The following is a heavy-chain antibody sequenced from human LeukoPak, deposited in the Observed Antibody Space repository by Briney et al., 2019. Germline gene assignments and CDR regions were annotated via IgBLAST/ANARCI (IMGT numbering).Heavy chain of an antibody. CDR1: GGSISSYY. CDR2: IYYSGST. CDR3: ARLSSSWPRDAFDI. Sequence: SETLSLTCTVSGGSISSYYWSWIRQPPGKGLEWIGYIYYSGSTNYNPSLKSRVTISVDTSKNQFSLKLSSVTAADTAVYYCARLSSSWPRDAFDIWGQGTMVTVSS. D-gene: IGHD6-13*01. J-gene: IGHJ3*02. V-gene: IGHV4-59*08.